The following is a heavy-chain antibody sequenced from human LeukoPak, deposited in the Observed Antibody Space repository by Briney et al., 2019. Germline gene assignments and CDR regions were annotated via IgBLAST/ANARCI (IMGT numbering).Heavy chain of an antibody. J-gene: IGHJ5*02. D-gene: IGHD5-24*01. CDR2: IFHSGST. V-gene: IGHV4-38-2*02. CDR3: ARHPSGRMWLQQGGWFDP. CDR1: DYSIRSGYY. Sequence: PSETLSLTCTVSDYSIRSGYYWGWIRQPPGKGLEWIGSIFHSGSTFYNPSLKSRVTISVDTSKNQFSLKLTSVTAADTAVYYCARHPSGRMWLQQGGWFDPWGQGTLVTVSS.